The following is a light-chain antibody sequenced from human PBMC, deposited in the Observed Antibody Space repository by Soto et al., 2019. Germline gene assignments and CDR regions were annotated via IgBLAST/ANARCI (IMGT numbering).Light chain of an antibody. CDR1: QSVSNN. Sequence: EIVMTQSPATLSVSPGEKATLSCRASQSVSNNLAWFQQKPGQVPRLLIYGASTRATGIPARFSGSGSGTEFTLTISSLQSEDFAVYYCQQYSRWPVTFGGGTKVDI. CDR3: QQYSRWPVT. V-gene: IGKV3-15*01. J-gene: IGKJ4*01. CDR2: GAS.